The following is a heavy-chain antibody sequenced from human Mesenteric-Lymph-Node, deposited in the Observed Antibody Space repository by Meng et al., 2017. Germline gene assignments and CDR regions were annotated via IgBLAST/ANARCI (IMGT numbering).Heavy chain of an antibody. D-gene: IGHD5-12*01. CDR3: ANGYSPDY. CDR2: ISYDGSNK. J-gene: IGHJ4*02. CDR1: TFTFSSYA. Sequence: GESLKISCAASTFTFSSYAMHWVRQAPGKGLEWVAVISYDGSNKYSTDSVKGRFTISRDNSKNTLYMQMNSLKVEDTAVYYCANGYSPDYWGQGTLVTVSS. V-gene: IGHV3-30*07.